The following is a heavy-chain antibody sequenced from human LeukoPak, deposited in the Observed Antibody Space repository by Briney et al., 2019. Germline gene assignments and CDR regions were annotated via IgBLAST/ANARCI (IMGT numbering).Heavy chain of an antibody. V-gene: IGHV3-33*01. J-gene: IGHJ4*02. Sequence: PGRSLTLSCAASGFTFSSYGLDWVRQAPGKGLEWVEDIWYDGSNKYYADSVKGRFTISRDNAKNSLSLQMISLRVEDTAVYYCAREVDRSFGYWGQGNVVTVSS. CDR2: IWYDGSNK. CDR3: AREVDRSFGY. D-gene: IGHD1-26*01. CDR1: GFTFSSYG.